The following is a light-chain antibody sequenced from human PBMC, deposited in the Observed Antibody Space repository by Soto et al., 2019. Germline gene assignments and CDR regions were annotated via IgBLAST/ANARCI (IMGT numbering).Light chain of an antibody. V-gene: IGKV1-27*01. Sequence: DVQMTQSPSSLSAFVGDRVTITCRASQGIAPYLAWFQQKPGKVPKLLIYATSTLQSGVPSRFSGSGSGTDFTLTISSLQPEDVXTYYCQKYNSAPLTFGGGTKVEIK. CDR1: QGIAPY. CDR3: QKYNSAPLT. J-gene: IGKJ4*01. CDR2: ATS.